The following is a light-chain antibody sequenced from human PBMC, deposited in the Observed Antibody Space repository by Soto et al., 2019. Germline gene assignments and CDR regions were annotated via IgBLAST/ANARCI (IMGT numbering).Light chain of an antibody. J-gene: IGKJ1*01. V-gene: IGKV3-20*01. CDR3: QQYATSQWT. Sequence: EIVLTQSPGTLSMSPGERATLSCRASQSLSSSFLAWYQQKPGQAPRLLIYGASSRDIGIPDRFSGSGSGPDFTLTIIRLEPEDFAVYYCQQYATSQWTFGQGTKVEIK. CDR1: QSLSSSF. CDR2: GAS.